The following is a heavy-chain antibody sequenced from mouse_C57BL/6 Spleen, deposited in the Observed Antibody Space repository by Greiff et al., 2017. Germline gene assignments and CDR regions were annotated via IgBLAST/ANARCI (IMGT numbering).Heavy chain of an antibody. V-gene: IGHV1-55*01. D-gene: IGHD2-5*01. CDR1: GYTFTSYW. CDR2: IYPGSGST. Sequence: VQLQQPGAELVKPGASVQMSCKASGYTFTSYWITWVKPRLGQGLGWIGDIYPGSGSTTYNEKFNSKATLTVDTSSSTAYMQLSSLTSEDSAVYYCARIRYYSNYYAMDYWGQGASVTVSS. CDR3: ARIRYYSNYYAMDY. J-gene: IGHJ4*01.